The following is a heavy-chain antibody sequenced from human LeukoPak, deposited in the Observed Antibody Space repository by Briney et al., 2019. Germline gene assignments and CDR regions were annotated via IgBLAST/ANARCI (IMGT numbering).Heavy chain of an antibody. J-gene: IGHJ4*02. CDR1: GYTFTGYY. CDR2: INTNTGNP. V-gene: IGHV7-4-1*02. CDR3: ARERSEGYSGYDSEF. D-gene: IGHD5-12*01. Sequence: GASVKVSCKASGYTFTGYYMHWVRQAPGQGLEWMGWINTNTGNPTYAQGFTGRFVFSLDTSVSTAYLQISSLKAEDTAVYYCARERSEGYSGYDSEFWGQGTLVTVSS.